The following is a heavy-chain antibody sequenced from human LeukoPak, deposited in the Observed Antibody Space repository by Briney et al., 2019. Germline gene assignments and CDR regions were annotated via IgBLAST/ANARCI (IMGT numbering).Heavy chain of an antibody. CDR2: IYYSGST. CDR3: ARRVVGATAYYYYMDV. V-gene: IGHV4-39*07. J-gene: IGHJ6*03. D-gene: IGHD1-26*01. Sequence: KPSETLSLICTVSGGSISSSSYYWGWIRQPPGKGLEWIGNIYYSGSTYYNPSLKSRVTISVDTSKNQFSLKLSSVTAADTAVYYCARRVVGATAYYYYMDVWGKGTTVTISS. CDR1: GGSISSSSYY.